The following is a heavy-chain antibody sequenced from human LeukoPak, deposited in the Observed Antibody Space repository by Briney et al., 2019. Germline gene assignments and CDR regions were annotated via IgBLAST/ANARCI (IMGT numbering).Heavy chain of an antibody. CDR1: GFTFTSYW. V-gene: IGHV3-74*03. Sequence: GGSLRLSCAASGFTFTSYWMHWVRQAPGKGLVWVSLINSDGSTTKYADSVKGRFTMSRDNTKNTLYLEMNSLRGEDTAVYYCATGGSSGWYQFEYWGLGTLVTVSS. D-gene: IGHD6-19*01. CDR3: ATGGSSGWYQFEY. J-gene: IGHJ4*02. CDR2: INSDGSTT.